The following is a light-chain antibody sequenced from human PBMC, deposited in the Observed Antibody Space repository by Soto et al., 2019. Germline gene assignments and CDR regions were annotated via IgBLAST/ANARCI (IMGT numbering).Light chain of an antibody. CDR2: WGS. CDR1: QSLLHSSGNNY. J-gene: IGKJ4*01. CDR3: MQALQTPLT. Sequence: DIVMTQSPLSLPVTPGEPASISCRSSQSLLHSSGNNYLDWYVQKPGQSPQLLIYWGSNRASGVPDRFSGSGSGTDFTLKISRVEAEDVGVYYCMQALQTPLTFGGGTRVEIK. V-gene: IGKV2-28*01.